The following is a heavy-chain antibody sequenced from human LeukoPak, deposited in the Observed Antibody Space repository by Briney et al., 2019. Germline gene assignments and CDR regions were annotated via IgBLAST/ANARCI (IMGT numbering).Heavy chain of an antibody. CDR1: GYTFTSYG. J-gene: IGHJ4*02. V-gene: IGHV1-18*01. CDR3: ARDRGGSYHGGDCYFDY. Sequence: GASVKVSCKASGYTFTSYGISWVRQAPGQGLEWMGWISAYNGNTNYAQKLQGRVTMTTDTSTSTAYMELRSLRSDDTAVYYCARDRGGSYHGGDCYFDYWGQGTLVTVSS. CDR2: ISAYNGNT. D-gene: IGHD1-26*01.